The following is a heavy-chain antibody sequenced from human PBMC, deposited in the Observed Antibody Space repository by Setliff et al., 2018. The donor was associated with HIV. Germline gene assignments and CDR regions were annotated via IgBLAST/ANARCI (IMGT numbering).Heavy chain of an antibody. CDR2: IYGSGDT. CDR3: VRELGMTSDF. CDR1: GFSVSFNY. J-gene: IGHJ4*02. V-gene: IGHV3-53*01. Sequence: GGSLRLSCVASGFSVSFNYMNWVRQGPGTGLEWVSSIYGSGDTYYADSVKGRFTISRDDSKNTVYLQMSSLRVEDTAMYFCVRELGMTSDFWGQKTLVTVSS. D-gene: IGHD1-20*01.